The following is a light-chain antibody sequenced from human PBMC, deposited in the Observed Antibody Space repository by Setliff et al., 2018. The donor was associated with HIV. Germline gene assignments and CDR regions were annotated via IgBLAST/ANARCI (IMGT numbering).Light chain of an antibody. CDR1: SSNIGNNY. J-gene: IGLJ1*01. CDR2: DNN. V-gene: IGLV1-51*01. Sequence: QSALTQLPSVSAAPGQKVTISCSGSSSNIGNNYVSWYQQLPGTAPKLLIYDNNKRPSGIPDRFSGSKSGTSATLGITGLQTGDEADYYCGTWDSSLSAYVFGTGTKVTVL. CDR3: GTWDSSLSAYV.